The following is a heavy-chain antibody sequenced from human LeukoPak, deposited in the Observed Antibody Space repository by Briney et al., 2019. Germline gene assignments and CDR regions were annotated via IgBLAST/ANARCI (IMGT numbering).Heavy chain of an antibody. CDR1: GYTFTGYY. CDR3: ATHPMYYDFWSVAGFDP. D-gene: IGHD3-3*01. CDR2: INPNSGGT. Sequence: ASVKVSCKASGYTFTGYYMHRVRQAPGQGLEWMGWINPNSGGTNYAQKFQGRVTMTRDTSISTAYMELSRLRSDDTAVYYCATHPMYYDFWSVAGFDPWGQGTLVTVSS. J-gene: IGHJ5*02. V-gene: IGHV1-2*02.